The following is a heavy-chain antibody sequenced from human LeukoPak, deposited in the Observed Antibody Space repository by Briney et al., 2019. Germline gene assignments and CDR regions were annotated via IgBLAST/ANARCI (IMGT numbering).Heavy chain of an antibody. J-gene: IGHJ4*02. Sequence: PGGSLRLSCAASGFTFTTYAMSWVRQAPGKGLEWVSAISGSGGSTYYRDSVKGRFTISRDNSKTTLYLEMNSLRAEDTAVYYCARRTYDSSGLDNWGQGTLVTVSS. D-gene: IGHD3-22*01. V-gene: IGHV3-23*01. CDR2: ISGSGGST. CDR3: ARRTYDSSGLDN. CDR1: GFTFTTYA.